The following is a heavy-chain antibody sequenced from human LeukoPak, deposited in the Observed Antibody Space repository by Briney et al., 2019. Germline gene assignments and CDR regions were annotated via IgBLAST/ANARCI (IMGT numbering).Heavy chain of an antibody. V-gene: IGHV3-53*01. D-gene: IGHD6-19*01. J-gene: IGHJ3*02. Sequence: GGSLRLSCAASGFTVSSNYMSWVRQAPGKGLEWVSVVYSGGSTYYADSVKGRFTISRDNAKNSLYLQMNSLRAEDTAVYYCARSSSGWDDAFDIWGQGTMVTVSS. CDR2: VYSGGST. CDR1: GFTVSSNY. CDR3: ARSSSGWDDAFDI.